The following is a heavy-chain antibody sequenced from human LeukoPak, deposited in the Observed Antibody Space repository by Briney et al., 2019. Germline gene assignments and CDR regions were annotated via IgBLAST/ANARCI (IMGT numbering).Heavy chain of an antibody. Sequence: SQTLSFTCTVSGGSISSGGYYWSWIRQPPGKGLEWIGSIYYSGSTYYNPSLKSRVTISVDTSKNQFSLKLSSVTAADTAVYYCARVGGIAAAGPLNWFDPWGQGTLVTVSS. CDR1: GGSISSGGYY. CDR2: IYYSGST. CDR3: ARVGGIAAAGPLNWFDP. V-gene: IGHV4-39*07. D-gene: IGHD6-13*01. J-gene: IGHJ5*02.